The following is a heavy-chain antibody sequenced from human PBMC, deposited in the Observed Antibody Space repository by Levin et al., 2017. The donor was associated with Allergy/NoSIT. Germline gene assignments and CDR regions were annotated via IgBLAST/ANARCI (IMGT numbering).Heavy chain of an antibody. CDR1: GGSISSISYY. J-gene: IGHJ4*02. CDR2: IYYNGHT. Sequence: SETLSLTCTVSGGSISSISYYWGWIRQPPGKGLEWIGSIYYNGHTYYNPSLKSRVTISVDTSKEQFSLKLSSVTAADTAVYYCARQPANGEWDFDDWGQGTLVTVSS. D-gene: IGHD3-10*01. V-gene: IGHV4-39*01. CDR3: ARQPANGEWDFDD.